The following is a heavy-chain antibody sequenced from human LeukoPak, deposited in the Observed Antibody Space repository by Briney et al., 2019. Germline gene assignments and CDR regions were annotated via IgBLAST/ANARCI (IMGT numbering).Heavy chain of an antibody. Sequence: PGGSLRLSCAASGFTFSSYGMSWVRQAPGKGLEWVSAISGSGGSTYYADSVKGRFTISRDNSKNTLYLQMNSLRAEDTAVYYCAKDLFGDSSGYQTYYFDYWGQGTLVTVSS. D-gene: IGHD3-22*01. CDR3: AKDLFGDSSGYQTYYFDY. V-gene: IGHV3-23*01. CDR2: ISGSGGST. CDR1: GFTFSSYG. J-gene: IGHJ4*02.